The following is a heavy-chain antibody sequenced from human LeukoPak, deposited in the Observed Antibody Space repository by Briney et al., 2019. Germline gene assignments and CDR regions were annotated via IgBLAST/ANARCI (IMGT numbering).Heavy chain of an antibody. J-gene: IGHJ4*02. Sequence: ASVKVSCKASGYTFTSYGISWVRQAPGQGLEWMGWITTYNGNTNYAQKLQGRVTMTTDTSTSTAYMELRSLRSDDTALYYCASWYGSGKNYWGQGTLVTVSS. CDR3: ASWYGSGKNY. V-gene: IGHV1-18*01. CDR2: ITTYNGNT. CDR1: GYTFTSYG. D-gene: IGHD3-10*01.